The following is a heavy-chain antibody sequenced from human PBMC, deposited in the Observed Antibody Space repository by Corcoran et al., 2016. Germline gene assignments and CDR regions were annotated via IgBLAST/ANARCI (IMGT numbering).Heavy chain of an antibody. V-gene: IGHV1-46*01. CDR2: INPSGGST. J-gene: IGHJ3*02. CDR3: AREKPLGYGSGGSCSDSGAFDI. D-gene: IGHD2-15*01. Sequence: QVQLVQSGAEVKKPGASVKVSCKASGYTFTSYYMHWVRQAPGQGLEWMGIINPSGGSTSYAQKFQGRVTMTRDTSTSTVYMELSSLRSEDTAVYYCAREKPLGYGSGGSCSDSGAFDIWGQGTMVTVSS. CDR1: GYTFTSYY.